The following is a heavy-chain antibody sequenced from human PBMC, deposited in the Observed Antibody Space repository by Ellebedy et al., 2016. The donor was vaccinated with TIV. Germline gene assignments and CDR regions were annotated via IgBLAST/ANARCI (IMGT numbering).Heavy chain of an antibody. CDR3: ARDKVEGPTTFNY. V-gene: IGHV3-48*04. J-gene: IGHJ4*02. Sequence: GGSLRLXCVASGFTFSSYSMNWVRQAPGKGLEWVSYISSSSSTIYHADSVKGRFTISRDNAKNSLYLQMNSLTAEDTAVYYCARDKVEGPTTFNYWGQGALVTVSS. CDR2: ISSSSSTI. CDR1: GFTFSSYS. D-gene: IGHD1-26*01.